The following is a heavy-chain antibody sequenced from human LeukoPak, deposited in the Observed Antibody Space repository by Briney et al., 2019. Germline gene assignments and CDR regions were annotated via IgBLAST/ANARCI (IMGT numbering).Heavy chain of an antibody. CDR1: GYTFTSYG. V-gene: IGHV1-18*01. D-gene: IGHD6-13*01. CDR3: ARGIEYSSSWYYFDY. CDR2: ISAYNGNT. Sequence: WASVKVSCKASGYTFTSYGISWVRQAPGQGLEWMGWISAYNGNTNYAQKLQGRVTMTTDTSTSTAYMELRSLRSDDTAVYYCARGIEYSSSWYYFDYWGQGTLVTVSS. J-gene: IGHJ4*02.